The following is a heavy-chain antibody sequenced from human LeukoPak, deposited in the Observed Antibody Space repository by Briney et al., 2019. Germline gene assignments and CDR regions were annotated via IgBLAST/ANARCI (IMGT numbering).Heavy chain of an antibody. CDR1: GGSISSYY. CDR2: IYYSGST. D-gene: IGHD2-15*01. Sequence: SETLSLTCTVSGGSISSYYWSWIRQPPGKGLEWIGYIYYSGSTNYNPSLKSRVTISVDTSKNQFSLKLSSVTAADTAVYYCARDGSCYGYWGQGTLVTVSS. V-gene: IGHV4-59*01. J-gene: IGHJ4*02. CDR3: ARDGSCYGY.